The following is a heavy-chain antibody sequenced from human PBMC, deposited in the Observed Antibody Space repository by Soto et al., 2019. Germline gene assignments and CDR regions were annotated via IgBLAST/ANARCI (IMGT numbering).Heavy chain of an antibody. D-gene: IGHD6-13*01. J-gene: IGHJ4*02. Sequence: GGSLRLSCAASGFTFSSYGMHWVRQAPGKGLEWVAVISYDGSNKYYADSVKGRFTISRDNSKNTLYLQMNSLRAEDTAVYYCAKGAEPLAAADNFDYWGQGTLVTVSS. CDR2: ISYDGSNK. CDR1: GFTFSSYG. CDR3: AKGAEPLAAADNFDY. V-gene: IGHV3-30*18.